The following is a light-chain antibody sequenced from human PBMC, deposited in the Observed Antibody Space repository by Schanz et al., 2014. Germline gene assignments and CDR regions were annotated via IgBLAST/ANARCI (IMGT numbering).Light chain of an antibody. V-gene: IGKV3-20*01. CDR3: QQYNNWPPWT. CDR1: QSVHRNY. J-gene: IGKJ1*01. Sequence: EIVLTQSPGTLSLSPGERATLSCRASQSVHRNYLAWHQQKPGQAPRLLIYGTSIRATGIPDRFSGSGSGTDFTLTISRLEPEDFAVYYCQQYNNWPPWTFGPGTMVEFK. CDR2: GTS.